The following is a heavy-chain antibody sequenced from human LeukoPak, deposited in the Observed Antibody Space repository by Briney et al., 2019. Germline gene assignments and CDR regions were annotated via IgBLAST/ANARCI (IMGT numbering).Heavy chain of an antibody. V-gene: IGHV7-4-1*02. J-gene: IGHJ4*02. CDR1: GYTFTSYA. CDR3: ARGEQMTTPPHYFDY. CDR2: INTNTGNP. D-gene: IGHD4-17*01. Sequence: ASVKVSCKASGYTFTSYAMNWVRQAPGQGLEWMGWINTNTGNPTYAQGFTGRFVFSLDTSVSTAYLQISSLKAEDTAVYYCARGEQMTTPPHYFDYWGQGTLVTVSS.